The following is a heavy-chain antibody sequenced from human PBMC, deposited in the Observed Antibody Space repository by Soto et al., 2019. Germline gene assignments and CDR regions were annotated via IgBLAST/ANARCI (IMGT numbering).Heavy chain of an antibody. CDR2: IYYSGST. V-gene: IGHV4-61*01. CDR3: ARSPGYCSGGSCRTYYYGMDV. CDR1: GGSVSSGSYY. J-gene: IGHJ6*02. Sequence: QVQLQESGPGLVKPSETLSLTCTVSGGSVSSGSYYWSWIRQPPGKGLEWIGYIYYSGSTNYNPSLTSRVTLSVDTSKNQFSLKLSSVTAADTAVYYCARSPGYCSGGSCRTYYYGMDVWGQWTTVTVSS. D-gene: IGHD2-15*01.